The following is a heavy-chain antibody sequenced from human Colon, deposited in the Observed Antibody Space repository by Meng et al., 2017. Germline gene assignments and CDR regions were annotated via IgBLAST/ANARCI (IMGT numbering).Heavy chain of an antibody. CDR2: TYYRSKWYN. V-gene: IGHV6-1*01. CDR3: ARSGSSGWIDY. CDR1: GDRVSRNSAA. J-gene: IGHJ4*02. D-gene: IGHD6-19*01. Sequence: QEKLQQAGPGPVEPSQTLSLTCAISGDRVSRNSAAWNWIRQVPSSGLEWLGRTYYRSKWYNGYAVSVKSRITINPDTSKNQLSLQLSSVTPEDTAMYYCARSGSSGWIDYWGQGTLVTVSS.